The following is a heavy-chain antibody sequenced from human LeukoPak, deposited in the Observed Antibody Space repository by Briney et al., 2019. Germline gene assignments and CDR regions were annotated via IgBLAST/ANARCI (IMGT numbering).Heavy chain of an antibody. Sequence: SETLSLTCAVYGGSFSGYYWSWIRQPPGKGLEWIGEINHSGSTNYNPSLKSRVTISVDTSKNQFSLKLSSVTAAVTAVYYCARVWGSSGWVDYWGQGTLVTVSS. CDR1: GGSFSGYY. V-gene: IGHV4-34*01. D-gene: IGHD6-19*01. J-gene: IGHJ4*02. CDR3: ARVWGSSGWVDY. CDR2: INHSGST.